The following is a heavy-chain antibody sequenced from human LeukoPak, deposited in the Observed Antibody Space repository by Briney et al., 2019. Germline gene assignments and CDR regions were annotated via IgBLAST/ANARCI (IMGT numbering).Heavy chain of an antibody. V-gene: IGHV3-21*01. D-gene: IGHD6-13*01. Sequence: PGGSLRLSCAASGFTFSSYSMNWVRQAPGKGLEWVSSISSSSSYIYYADSVKGRFTISRDSAKNSLYLQMNSLRAEDTAVYYCARDLNIGRAAAGGDDYWGQGTLVTVSS. CDR1: GFTFSSYS. CDR2: ISSSSSYI. J-gene: IGHJ4*02. CDR3: ARDLNIGRAAAGGDDY.